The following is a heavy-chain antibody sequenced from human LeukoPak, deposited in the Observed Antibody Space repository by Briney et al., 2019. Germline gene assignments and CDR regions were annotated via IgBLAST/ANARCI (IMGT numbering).Heavy chain of an antibody. CDR3: AEGGGGSWYYFDY. V-gene: IGHV3-23*01. D-gene: IGHD3-16*01. J-gene: IGHJ4*02. Sequence: PGGSLRLSCAASGFTFSLYAMSWVRQAPGKGLEWVSTITGSGGSTYYADSVRGRFTISRDNSKNTLYLQMISLRAEDTAVYYCAEGGGGSWYYFDYWGQGTLVTVSS. CDR1: GFTFSLYA. CDR2: ITGSGGST.